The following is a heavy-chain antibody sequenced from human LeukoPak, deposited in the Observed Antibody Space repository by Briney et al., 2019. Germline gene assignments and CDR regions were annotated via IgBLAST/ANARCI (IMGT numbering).Heavy chain of an antibody. D-gene: IGHD6-13*01. CDR3: ARKRVAAAGTISYYYYYYGMDV. CDR1: GGSFSGYY. Sequence: PSETLSLTCAVYGGSFSGYYWSWIRQPPGKGLEWIGEINHSGSTNYNPSLKSRVTISVDTSKNQFSLKLSSVTAADTAVYYCARKRVAAAGTISYYYYYYGMDVWGQGTTVTVSS. CDR2: INHSGST. J-gene: IGHJ6*02. V-gene: IGHV4-34*01.